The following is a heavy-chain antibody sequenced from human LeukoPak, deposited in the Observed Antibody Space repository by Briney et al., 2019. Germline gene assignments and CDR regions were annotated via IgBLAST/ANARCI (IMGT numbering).Heavy chain of an antibody. Sequence: GASVKVSCKASGGTFISYAISWVRQAPGQGREGVGGLIPILGIANYAQKFQGRVTITADKSTSTAYMELSSLRSEDTAVYYCARDVYCSGGSCYFNWFDPWGQGTLVTVSS. J-gene: IGHJ5*02. V-gene: IGHV1-69*10. CDR2: LIPILGIA. D-gene: IGHD2-15*01. CDR3: ARDVYCSGGSCYFNWFDP. CDR1: GGTFISYA.